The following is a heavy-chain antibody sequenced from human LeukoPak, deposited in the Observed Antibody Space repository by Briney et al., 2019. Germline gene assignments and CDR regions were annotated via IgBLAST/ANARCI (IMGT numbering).Heavy chain of an antibody. Sequence: GESLKISCKGSGYSFTSCWIGWVRQMPGKGLEWMGIIYPGDSDTRYSPSFQGQVTISADKSISTAYLQWSSLKASDTAMYYCARFGYYYYYGMDVWGQGTTVTVSS. CDR2: IYPGDSDT. CDR3: ARFGYYYYYGMDV. V-gene: IGHV5-51*01. CDR1: GYSFTSCW. J-gene: IGHJ6*02. D-gene: IGHD3-10*01.